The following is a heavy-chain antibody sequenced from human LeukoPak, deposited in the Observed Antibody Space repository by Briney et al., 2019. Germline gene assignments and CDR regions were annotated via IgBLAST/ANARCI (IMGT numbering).Heavy chain of an antibody. J-gene: IGHJ4*02. Sequence: SETLSLTCDVSGYSISSGYFWGWIRQPPGMGLEWSGSTAHWGRTYYNPSLKGRVSISIEEAKNQFSLSLTSVNRGSQAFNYCARVTRNSGWFFDYWGQGTLATVCS. CDR2: TAHWGRT. D-gene: IGHD6-19*01. CDR3: ARVTRNSGWFFDY. V-gene: IGHV4-38-2*01. CDR1: GYSISSGYF.